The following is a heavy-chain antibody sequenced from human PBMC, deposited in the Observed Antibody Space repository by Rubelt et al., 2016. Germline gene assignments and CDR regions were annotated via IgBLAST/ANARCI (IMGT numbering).Heavy chain of an antibody. CDR1: GGSISSSSYY. V-gene: IGHV4-39*07. CDR2: IYYSGST. Sequence: QLQLQESGPGLVKPSETLSLTCTVSGGSISSSSYYWGWIRQPPGKGLEWIGSIYYSGSTYYNPSLKSRVTISVDTSKNQFSLKPRSVTAAAAAVYDCARGGLYSSGAFDIWGQGTMVTVSS. D-gene: IGHD6-19*01. CDR3: ARGGLYSSGAFDI. J-gene: IGHJ3*02.